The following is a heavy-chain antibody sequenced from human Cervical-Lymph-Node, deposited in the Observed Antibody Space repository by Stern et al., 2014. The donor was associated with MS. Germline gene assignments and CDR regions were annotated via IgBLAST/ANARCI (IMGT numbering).Heavy chain of an antibody. V-gene: IGHV1-69*01. Sequence: VQLVQSGAEVKKPGSSVKVSCKASGDTLSSFAIRWVRQAPGQGLEWMGGIIPIFGTANYAEKFQGRVTLTADESTSTVYMELTSLRSEDTAVYYCARDNNDHGMDVWGQGTTVTVSS. J-gene: IGHJ6*02. D-gene: IGHD1-1*01. CDR1: GDTLSSFA. CDR2: IIPIFGTA. CDR3: ARDNNDHGMDV.